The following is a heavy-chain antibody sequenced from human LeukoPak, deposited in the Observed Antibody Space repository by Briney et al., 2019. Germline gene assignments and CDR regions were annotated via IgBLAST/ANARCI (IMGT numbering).Heavy chain of an antibody. J-gene: IGHJ4*02. Sequence: PSETLSLTCTVSGGSISSYYWSWIRQPPGKGLEWIGYIYYSGSTNYNPSLKSRVTISVDTSKNQFSLKLSSVTAADTAVYYCARDRSYDFWSGYYIWGQGTLVTVSS. D-gene: IGHD3-3*01. CDR2: IYYSGST. CDR1: GGSISSYY. CDR3: ARDRSYDFWSGYYI. V-gene: IGHV4-59*12.